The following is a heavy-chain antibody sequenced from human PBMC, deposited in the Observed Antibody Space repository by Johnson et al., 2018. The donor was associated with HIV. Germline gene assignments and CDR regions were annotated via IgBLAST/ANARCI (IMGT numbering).Heavy chain of an antibody. J-gene: IGHJ3*02. CDR2: ISYDGSNK. V-gene: IGHV3-30-3*01. Sequence: QVQLVESGGGVVQPGTSLRLSCAASGFTFSSFAMHWVRQAPGQGLEWMAFISYDGSNKYFTDSVRGRFTISRDNSKNTLFLQMNSLRAEDTAVYYCVRRFYDSSAFDIWGQGTLVTVSS. CDR1: GFTFSSFA. CDR3: VRRFYDSSAFDI. D-gene: IGHD3-22*01.